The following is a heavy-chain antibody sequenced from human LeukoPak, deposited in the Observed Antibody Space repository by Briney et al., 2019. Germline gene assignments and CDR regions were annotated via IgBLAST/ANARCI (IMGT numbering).Heavy chain of an antibody. Sequence: PSETLSLTCTVSGGSISSSSYYWGWIRQPPGKGLEWIGSIYYSGSTYYNPSLKSRVTISVDTSKNQFSLKLSSVTAADTAVYYCAGHPVKSDYEFWIRSSETDYWGQGTLVTVSS. CDR3: AGHPVKSDYEFWIRSSETDY. CDR2: IYYSGST. J-gene: IGHJ4*02. CDR1: GGSISSSSYY. D-gene: IGHD3-3*01. V-gene: IGHV4-39*01.